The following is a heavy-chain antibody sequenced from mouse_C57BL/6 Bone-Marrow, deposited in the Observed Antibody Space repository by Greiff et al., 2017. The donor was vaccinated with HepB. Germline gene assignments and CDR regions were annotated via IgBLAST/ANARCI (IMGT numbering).Heavy chain of an antibody. Sequence: EVKLMESGGGLVKPGGSLKLSCAASGFTFSSYAMSWVRQTPEKRLEWVATISDGGSYTYYPDNVKGRFTISRDNAKNNLYLQMSHLKSEDTAMYYCASDYYGSGDYFDYWGQGTTLTVSS. J-gene: IGHJ2*01. CDR3: ASDYYGSGDYFDY. CDR2: ISDGGSYT. CDR1: GFTFSSYA. V-gene: IGHV5-4*03. D-gene: IGHD1-1*01.